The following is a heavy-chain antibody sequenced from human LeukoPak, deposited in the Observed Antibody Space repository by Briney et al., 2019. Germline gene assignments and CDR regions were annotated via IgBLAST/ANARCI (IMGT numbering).Heavy chain of an antibody. J-gene: IGHJ4*02. V-gene: IGHV3-30*03. CDR3: ARDVAEDGIFYYLDY. CDR2: MSYDGRTE. CDR1: GFTFHNYG. Sequence: PGGSLRLSCAASGFTFHNYGMHWVRQAPGKGLEWVALMSYDGRTEYYIDSVKGRFTISRDNSKSTVLQMNSLRDEDTAGYFCARDVAEDGIFYYLDYWGQGTLVTVSS. D-gene: IGHD6-13*01.